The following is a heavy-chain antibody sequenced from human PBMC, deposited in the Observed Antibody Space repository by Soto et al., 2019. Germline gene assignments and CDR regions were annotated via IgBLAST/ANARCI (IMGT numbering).Heavy chain of an antibody. Sequence: QVQLVESGGGVVQPGRSLRLSCAASGFTFSSYGMHWVRQAPGKGLEWMAVISHDGSTIYYADSVKGRFTISRDNSENTVYLQMNSLRADDTVVAYCAKPFQRSGYYYDFGYFDLWGRGTLVTVSS. V-gene: IGHV3-30*18. J-gene: IGHJ2*01. CDR2: ISHDGSTI. CDR1: GFTFSSYG. CDR3: AKPFQRSGYYYDFGYFDL. D-gene: IGHD3-22*01.